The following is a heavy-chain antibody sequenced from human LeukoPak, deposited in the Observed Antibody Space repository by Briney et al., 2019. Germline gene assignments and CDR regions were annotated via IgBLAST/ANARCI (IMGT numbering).Heavy chain of an antibody. Sequence: SETLCLTCAVYGGSLSGYYWSWIRQPPGKGLEWIGEINHSGSTNYNPSLKSRVTISVDTSKNQFSLKLSSVTAADTAVYYCARRTHCSSTSCYTDYYYMDVWGKGTTVTVSS. CDR3: ARRTHCSSTSCYTDYYYMDV. D-gene: IGHD2-2*02. CDR1: GGSLSGYY. V-gene: IGHV4-34*01. CDR2: INHSGST. J-gene: IGHJ6*03.